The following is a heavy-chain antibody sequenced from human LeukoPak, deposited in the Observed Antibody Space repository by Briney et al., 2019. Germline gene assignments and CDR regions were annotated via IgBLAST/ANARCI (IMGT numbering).Heavy chain of an antibody. CDR1: GFTFSSNY. CDR2: IYSDGRI. D-gene: IGHD5-18*01. CDR3: ARGSGYSYGLAGFFDY. V-gene: IGHV3-53*01. Sequence: PGGSPRLSCAASGFTFSSNYMSWVRQAPGKGLEWVSVIYSDGRIHSADSVKGRFTISRDDSKNTLSLQMNSLRAEDTAVYYCARGSGYSYGLAGFFDYWGQGTLVTVSS. J-gene: IGHJ4*02.